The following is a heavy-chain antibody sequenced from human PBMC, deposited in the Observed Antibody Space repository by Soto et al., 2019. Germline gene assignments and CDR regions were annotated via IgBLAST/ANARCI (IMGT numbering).Heavy chain of an antibody. V-gene: IGHV4-34*01. Sequence: SETLSLTCAVYGGSFSGYYWSWIRQPPGKGLEWIGEINHSGSTNYNPSLKSRVTISVDTSKNQFSLKLSSVTAADTAVYYCARGGGIAAAVDYWGQGTLVTV. CDR1: GGSFSGYY. D-gene: IGHD6-13*01. CDR2: INHSGST. CDR3: ARGGGIAAAVDY. J-gene: IGHJ4*02.